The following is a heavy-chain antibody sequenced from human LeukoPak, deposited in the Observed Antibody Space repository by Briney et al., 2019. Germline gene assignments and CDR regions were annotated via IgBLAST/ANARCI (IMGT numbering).Heavy chain of an antibody. V-gene: IGHV3-7*01. Sequence: GGSLRLSCAASGFTFSSYWMSWVRQAPGKGLEWVANIKQDGSEKYYVDSVKGRFTISRDNSKNTLYLQMNSLRAEDTAVYYCANAEDIVVVPAAMPEYWGQGTLVTVFS. CDR3: ANAEDIVVVPAAMPEY. J-gene: IGHJ4*02. D-gene: IGHD2-2*01. CDR1: GFTFSSYW. CDR2: IKQDGSEK.